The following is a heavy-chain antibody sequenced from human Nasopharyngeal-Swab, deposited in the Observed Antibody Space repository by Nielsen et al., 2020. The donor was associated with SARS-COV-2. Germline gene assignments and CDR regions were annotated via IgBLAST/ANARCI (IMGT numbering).Heavy chain of an antibody. V-gene: IGHV3-48*04. CDR3: ATLYGSGIYAGYYYYYGMDV. Sequence: GKSLKISCAASGFTFSSYSMNWVRQAPGKGPEWVSYISSSSTIYYADSVKGRFTISRDNAKNSLYLQMNSLRAEDTAVYYCATLYGSGIYAGYYYYYGMDVWGQGTTVTVSS. CDR2: ISSSSTI. J-gene: IGHJ6*02. D-gene: IGHD3-10*01. CDR1: GFTFSSYS.